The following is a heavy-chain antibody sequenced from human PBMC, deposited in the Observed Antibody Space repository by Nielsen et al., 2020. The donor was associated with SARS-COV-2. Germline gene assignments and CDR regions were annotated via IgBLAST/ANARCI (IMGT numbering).Heavy chain of an antibody. D-gene: IGHD6-6*01. V-gene: IGHV3-23*01. CDR2: FSGSGDRT. CDR1: GFTFSSYS. CDR3: ATCRTAGSFS. Sequence: GGSLRLSCAASGFTFSSYSMNWVRQAPGKGLEWVSTFSGSGDRTYYSDSVKGRFTLSRDNSKNTMYLQMNTLRADDTAIYYCATCRTAGSFSWGQGNLVTVSS. J-gene: IGHJ5*02.